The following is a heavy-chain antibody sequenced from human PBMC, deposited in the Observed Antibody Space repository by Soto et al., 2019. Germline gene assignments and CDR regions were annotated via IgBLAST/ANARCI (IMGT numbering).Heavy chain of an antibody. D-gene: IGHD1-26*01. Sequence: EVRLLESGGGLVKPGGSLRLSCAASGFTFSNVWMSWVRQAPGKGLEWVGRVKSKSDGATTDYAAPVKGRFTVSRDDSQNTLSLQMDSLKIEDTAVYFCTTAAGGMWGADYWGQGTPVTVSS. V-gene: IGHV3-15*01. J-gene: IGHJ4*02. CDR1: GFTFSNVW. CDR3: TTAAGGMWGADY. CDR2: VKSKSDGATT.